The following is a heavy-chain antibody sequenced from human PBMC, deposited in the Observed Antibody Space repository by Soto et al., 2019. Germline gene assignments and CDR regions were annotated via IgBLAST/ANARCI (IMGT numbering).Heavy chain of an antibody. Sequence: EVQLLESGGGLVQPGGSLRLSCAASGFTFSSYAMSWVRQAPGKGLEWVSAISGSGGSTYYADSVKGRFTISRDNSKNTLYLQMNSLRAEDTAVYYCAKGSITMIVVVTEFDYWGQGTLVTVSS. V-gene: IGHV3-23*01. CDR3: AKGSITMIVVVTEFDY. CDR1: GFTFSSYA. CDR2: ISGSGGST. D-gene: IGHD3-22*01. J-gene: IGHJ4*02.